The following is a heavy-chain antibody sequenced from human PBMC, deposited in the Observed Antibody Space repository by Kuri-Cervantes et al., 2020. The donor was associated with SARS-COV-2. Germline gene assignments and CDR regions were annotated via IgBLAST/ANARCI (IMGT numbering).Heavy chain of an antibody. CDR2: ISGSGGST. CDR3: AEDIKSQLPHDAFDI. J-gene: IGHJ3*02. Sequence: GESLKISCAASGFTFSSYAMSWVRQAPGKGLEWVSAISGSGGSTYYADSVKGRFTISRDNSKNTLYLQMNSLRAEDTAVYYCAEDIKSQLPHDAFDIWGQGTMVTVSS. V-gene: IGHV3-23*01. D-gene: IGHD2-2*01. CDR1: GFTFSSYA.